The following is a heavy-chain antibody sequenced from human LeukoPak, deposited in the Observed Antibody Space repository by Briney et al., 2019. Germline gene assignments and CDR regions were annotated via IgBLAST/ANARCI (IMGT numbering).Heavy chain of an antibody. Sequence: SVKVSCKASGGTFSSYAISWVRQAPGQGLQWMGGIIPIFGTANYAQKFQGRVTITADESTSTAYMELSSLRAEDTAVYYCARVMGTYCSSTSCPFDYWGQRTLVTVSS. CDR1: GGTFSSYA. CDR3: ARVMGTYCSSTSCPFDY. J-gene: IGHJ4*02. D-gene: IGHD2-2*01. CDR2: IIPIFGTA. V-gene: IGHV1-69*13.